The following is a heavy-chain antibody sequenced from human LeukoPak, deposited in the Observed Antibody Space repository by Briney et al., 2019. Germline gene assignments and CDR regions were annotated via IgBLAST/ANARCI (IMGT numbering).Heavy chain of an antibody. CDR1: GFTFNSYG. V-gene: IGHV3-30*02. D-gene: IGHD6-6*01. J-gene: IGHJ3*02. CDR2: IRYDGSNK. CDR3: AKDLGSSISGAGAFDI. Sequence: GGSLRLSCAASGFTFNSYGMHWVRQAPGKGLEWVAFIRYDGSNKYYADSVKGRFTISRDNSKNTLYLQMNSLRAEDTAVYYCAKDLGSSISGAGAFDIWGQGTMVTVSS.